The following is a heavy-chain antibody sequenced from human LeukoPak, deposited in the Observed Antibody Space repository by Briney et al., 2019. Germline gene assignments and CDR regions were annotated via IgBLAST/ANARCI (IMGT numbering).Heavy chain of an antibody. CDR3: ARKRTDGYISYYFDY. CDR1: GYTFIDYY. Sequence: ASVKVSCKASGYTFIDYYMHWVRQAPGKGLEWMGIINPRGGSTTYAQNLQGGVTMTRDTSTSTLYMELSSLTYEDTAVYYCARKRTDGYISYYFDYWGQGTLVSVSS. J-gene: IGHJ4*02. D-gene: IGHD5-24*01. CDR2: INPRGGST. V-gene: IGHV1-46*01.